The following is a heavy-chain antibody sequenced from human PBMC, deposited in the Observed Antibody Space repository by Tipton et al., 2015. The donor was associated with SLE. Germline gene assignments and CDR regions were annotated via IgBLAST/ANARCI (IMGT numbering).Heavy chain of an antibody. CDR3: ARRDCSTTSCYFDY. V-gene: IGHV4-39*01. J-gene: IGHJ4*02. D-gene: IGHD2-2*01. CDR1: GGSISNSPYY. Sequence: TLSLTCSVSGGSISNSPYYWGWIRQPPGKGLEWIGSIFHSGSTNYNTSLKSRVTIFVDTSRNQFSLKLSSVTAADTAVYYCARRDCSTTSCYFDYWGQGILLIVSS. CDR2: IFHSGST.